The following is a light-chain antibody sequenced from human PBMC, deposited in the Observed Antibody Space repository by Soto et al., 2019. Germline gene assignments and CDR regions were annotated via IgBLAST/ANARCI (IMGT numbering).Light chain of an antibody. V-gene: IGLV2-8*01. CDR3: SSYAGINNLV. CDR1: RNDVGGYNY. Sequence: QSALTQPPSASGSPGQSVTISCTGTRNDVGGYNYVSWYQQHPGKAPKLMIYEVSKRPSGVPDRFSGSKSGNTASLTVSGLQAEDEADYHCSSYAGINNLVFGGGTKLTVL. J-gene: IGLJ2*01. CDR2: EVS.